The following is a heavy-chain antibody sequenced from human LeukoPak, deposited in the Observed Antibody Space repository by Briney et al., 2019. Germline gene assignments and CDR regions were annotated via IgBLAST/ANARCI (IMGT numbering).Heavy chain of an antibody. D-gene: IGHD3-10*01. V-gene: IGHV3-43D*03. Sequence: GSLRLSCAASGFTFDDYAMHWVRQAPGKGLEWVSLISWDGGSTYYADSVKGRFTISRDNSKNSLYLQMNSLRAEDTALYYCARSPPTLTMVRGVIIRYYYYYMDVWGKGTTVTVSS. CDR3: ARSPPTLTMVRGVIIRYYYYYMDV. CDR2: ISWDGGST. J-gene: IGHJ6*03. CDR1: GFTFDDYA.